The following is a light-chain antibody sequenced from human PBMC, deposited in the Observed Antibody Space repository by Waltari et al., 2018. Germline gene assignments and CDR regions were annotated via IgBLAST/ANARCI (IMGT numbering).Light chain of an antibody. J-gene: IGKJ2*01. CDR1: QSVLSSSNNKNF. CDR2: WAS. V-gene: IGKV4-1*01. CDR3: QQYYSAPYT. Sequence: DIVMTQSPDSLTVSLGERATVNCKSSQSVLSSSNNKNFLAWYQQEPGKPPKLLIYWASTRESWVPDRFSGSGSGTDFTLTVSSLQAEDVAVYYCQQYYSAPYTFGQGTKLEIK.